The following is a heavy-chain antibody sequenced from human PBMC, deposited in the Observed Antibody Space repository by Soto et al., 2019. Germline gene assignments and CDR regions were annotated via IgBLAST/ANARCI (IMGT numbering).Heavy chain of an antibody. V-gene: IGHV1-8*01. CDR3: AREGMGFCSGGSCGWFAP. CDR2: MNPNSGNT. CDR1: GYTFTSYA. Sequence: QVQLVQSGAEVKKPGASVKVSCKASGYTFTSYAINWVRQATGQGLEWMGWMNPNSGNTGYAQKFQGRVTMTRNTSISSAYMAMRRLRSEKTAVYYWAREGMGFCSGGSCGWFAPWGQGTLVTVSS. D-gene: IGHD2-15*01. J-gene: IGHJ5*02.